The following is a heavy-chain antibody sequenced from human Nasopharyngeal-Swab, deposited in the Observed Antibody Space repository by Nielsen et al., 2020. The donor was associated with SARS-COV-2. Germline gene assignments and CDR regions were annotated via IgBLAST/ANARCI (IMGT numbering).Heavy chain of an antibody. J-gene: IGHJ5*02. D-gene: IGHD3-3*01. CDR2: ISGDGGST. Sequence: WIRQPPGKGLEWVSLISGDGGSTYYADSVKGRFTISRDNSKNSLYLQMNSLRTEDTALYYCAKAIQLLEWLFFSWGQGTLVTVSS. CDR3: AKAIQLLEWLFFS. V-gene: IGHV3-43*02.